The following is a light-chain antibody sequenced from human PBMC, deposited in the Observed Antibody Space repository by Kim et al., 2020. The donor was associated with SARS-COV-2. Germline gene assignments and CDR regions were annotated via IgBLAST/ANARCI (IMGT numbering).Light chain of an antibody. CDR3: QQYDSFPIT. Sequence: ASVGSSITITWRTSQGISSRLAWYQQKPAKAPKSLIYAASSLKSGVPSRFRGSGSGTDFTLTITSLQPEDFGTYYCQQYDSFPITFGQGTRLEIK. CDR1: QGISSR. V-gene: IGKV1D-16*01. CDR2: AAS. J-gene: IGKJ5*01.